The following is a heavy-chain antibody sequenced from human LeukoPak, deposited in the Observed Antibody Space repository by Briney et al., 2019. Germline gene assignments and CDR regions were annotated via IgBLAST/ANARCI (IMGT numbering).Heavy chain of an antibody. J-gene: IGHJ4*02. V-gene: IGHV3-48*01. CDR2: ISSSSSTI. CDR3: GYYDSSGYYYGRLRY. D-gene: IGHD3-22*01. Sequence: GGSLRLSCAASGFTFSSYSMNWVRQAPGKGLEWASYISSSSSTIYYADSVKGRFTISRDDSKNTLYLQMNSLRADDTAIYFCGYYDSSGYYYGRLRYWGQGTPVTVSS. CDR1: GFTFSSYS.